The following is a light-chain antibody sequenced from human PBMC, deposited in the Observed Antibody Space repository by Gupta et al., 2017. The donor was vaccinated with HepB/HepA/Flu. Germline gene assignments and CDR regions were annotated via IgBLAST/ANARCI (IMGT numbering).Light chain of an antibody. V-gene: IGLV3-21*04. CDR3: QVWDDSRDHQV. J-gene: IGLJ3*02. Sequence: ALTQPPSASVAPGKTARIACAGNNIGSKSVHWYQQRPGQAPVLVIYYDSDRSSGIPERFSGSNSGNTATLTISRVEAGDEADYSCQVWDDSRDHQVFGGGTKLTVL. CDR1: NIGSKS. CDR2: YDS.